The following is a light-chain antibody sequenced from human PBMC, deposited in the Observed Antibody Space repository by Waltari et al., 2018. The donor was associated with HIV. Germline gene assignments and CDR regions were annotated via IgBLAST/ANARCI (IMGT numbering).Light chain of an antibody. V-gene: IGLV1-44*01. CDR1: RSNIGSNT. CDR3: AAWDDSLNGWV. CDR2: SNN. J-gene: IGLJ3*02. Sequence: QSVLTQPPSASGTPGQRVTISCSGSRSNIGSNTVSWYQQLPGTAPKLFIYSNNQRPSGVPDRFSGSKSGTSASRASSGLQSEDEADYYGAAWDDSLNGWVFGGGTKLTVV.